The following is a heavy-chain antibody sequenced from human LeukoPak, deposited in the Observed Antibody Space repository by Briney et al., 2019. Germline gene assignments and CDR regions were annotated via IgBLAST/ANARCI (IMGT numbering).Heavy chain of an antibody. J-gene: IGHJ4*02. V-gene: IGHV4-59*12. CDR1: GGSISSYY. D-gene: IGHD6-19*01. Sequence: SETLSLTCTVSGGSISSYYWSWTRQPPGKGLEWIGYIYYSGSTNYNPSLKSRVTISVDTSKNQFSLKLSSVTAADTAVYYCARGRRYSSGWALFDHWGQGTLVTVSS. CDR3: ARGRRYSSGWALFDH. CDR2: IYYSGST.